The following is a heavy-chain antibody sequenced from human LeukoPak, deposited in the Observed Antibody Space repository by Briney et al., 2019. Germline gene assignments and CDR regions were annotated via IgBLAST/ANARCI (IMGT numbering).Heavy chain of an antibody. CDR1: GGSISSGSYY. CDR2: IYTSGST. Sequence: SETLSLTCTVSGGSISSGSYYWSWIRQPAGKGLEWIGRIYTSGSTNYNPSLKSRVTISVDTSKNQFSLKLSSVTAADTAVYYCARDLNYYDSSGFWDYWGQGTLVTVSS. V-gene: IGHV4-61*02. J-gene: IGHJ4*02. D-gene: IGHD3-22*01. CDR3: ARDLNYYDSSGFWDY.